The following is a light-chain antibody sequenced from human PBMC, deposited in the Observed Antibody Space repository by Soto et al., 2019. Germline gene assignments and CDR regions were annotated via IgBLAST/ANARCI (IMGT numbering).Light chain of an antibody. CDR1: QGIRND. Sequence: GARVTITCRASQGIRNDLSWYQQKPGKAPKRLIYTTSTLQSEVPSRFSGSGSETDFTLTISSLQADDFATYFCQQYDDYPLTFGGGTKVDI. J-gene: IGKJ4*01. CDR2: TTS. V-gene: IGKV1-17*01. CDR3: QQYDDYPLT.